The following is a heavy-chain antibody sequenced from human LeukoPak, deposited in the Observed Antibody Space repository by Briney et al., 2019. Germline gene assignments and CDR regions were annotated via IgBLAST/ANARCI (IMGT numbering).Heavy chain of an antibody. Sequence: ASVKVSCKASGYTFTGYYMHWVRQAPGQGLEWMGWINPNSGGTNYAQKFQGRVTMTRDTFISTAYMELSRLRSDDAGVYYCARDYRLRKAGAGYYFGMDVWRQRTTVSVYS. J-gene: IGHJ6*02. D-gene: IGHD6-13*01. V-gene: IGHV1-2*02. CDR1: GYTFTGYY. CDR2: INPNSGGT. CDR3: ARDYRLRKAGAGYYFGMDV.